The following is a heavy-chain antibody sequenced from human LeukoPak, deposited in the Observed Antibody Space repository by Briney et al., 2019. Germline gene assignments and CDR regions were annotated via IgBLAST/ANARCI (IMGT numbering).Heavy chain of an antibody. J-gene: IGHJ4*02. CDR1: GHALSDLS. V-gene: IGHV1-24*01. CDR3: ATDSDPWGPAAGTIDY. CDR2: FDPEVGDK. Sequence: ASVKLSCKISGHALSDLSIYWVRQAPGRGPEWMGGFDPEVGDKMHAQKFQGRVTMTEDTSTDTAYMELNSLRSEDTAVYYCATDSDPWGPAAGTIDYWGQGTLVTVSS. D-gene: IGHD6-13*01.